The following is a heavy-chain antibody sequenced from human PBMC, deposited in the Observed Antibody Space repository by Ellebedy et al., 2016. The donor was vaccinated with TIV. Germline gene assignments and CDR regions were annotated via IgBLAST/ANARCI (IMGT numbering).Heavy chain of an antibody. CDR3: ARSPGYSSGWLDF. V-gene: IGHV6-1*01. CDR1: GDSVSTNSAA. D-gene: IGHD6-19*01. Sequence: SQTLSLTCAISGDSVSTNSAAWHWIRQSPSRGLEWLGRTYFRTKWFNDYALSVKGRITINPDASKNQFSLQLTSVTPEDTAVYYCARSPGYSSGWLDFWGQGTLVTVSS. J-gene: IGHJ4*02. CDR2: TYFRTKWFN.